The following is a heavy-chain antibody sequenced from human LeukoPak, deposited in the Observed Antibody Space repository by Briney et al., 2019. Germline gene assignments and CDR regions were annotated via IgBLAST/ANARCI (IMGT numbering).Heavy chain of an antibody. D-gene: IGHD3-9*01. CDR3: ARTLRYFDSNWFDP. Sequence: GEPLKISCKGSGYTFINYWIGWVREMPGKGLEWMGRIDPSDSYTNYSPSFQGHVTISADKSISTAYLQWSSLKASDTAMYYCARTLRYFDSNWFDPWGQGTLVTVSS. V-gene: IGHV5-10-1*01. J-gene: IGHJ5*02. CDR2: IDPSDSYT. CDR1: GYTFINYW.